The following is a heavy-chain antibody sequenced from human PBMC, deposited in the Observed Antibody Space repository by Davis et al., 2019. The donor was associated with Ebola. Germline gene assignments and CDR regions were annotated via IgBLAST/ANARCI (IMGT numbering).Heavy chain of an antibody. D-gene: IGHD3-3*01. CDR2: INPNSGGT. V-gene: IGHV1-2*02. J-gene: IGHJ6*02. CDR1: GYTFTSYY. CDR3: ARYDFWSGYYYYGMDV. Sequence: ASVKVSCKASGYTFTSYYMHWVRQAPGQGLEWMGWINPNSGGTNYAQKFQGRVTMTRDTSISTAYMELSRLRSDDTAVYYCARYDFWSGYYYYGMDVWGQGTTVTVSS.